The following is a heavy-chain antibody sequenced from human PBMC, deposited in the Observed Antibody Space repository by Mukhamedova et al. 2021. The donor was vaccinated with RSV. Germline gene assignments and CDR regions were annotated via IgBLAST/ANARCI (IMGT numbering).Heavy chain of an antibody. J-gene: IGHJ6*02. CDR2: INHSGST. V-gene: IGHV4-34*01. Sequence: WIGEINHSGSTNYNPSLKSRVTISVDTSKNQFSLKLSSVTAADTAVYYCARSYYSYYGMDVWGQGTTV. CDR3: ARSYYSYYGMDV.